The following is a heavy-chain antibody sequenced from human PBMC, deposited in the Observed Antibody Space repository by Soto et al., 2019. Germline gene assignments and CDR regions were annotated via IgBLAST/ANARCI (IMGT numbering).Heavy chain of an antibody. J-gene: IGHJ4*01. V-gene: IGHV3-23*01. CDR2: ISGSGGST. CDR1: GFTFSSYA. D-gene: IGHD6-19*01. CDR3: ATHSAVAGFSSYFDS. Sequence: GGSLRLSCAASGFTFSSYAMSWVRQAPGKGLEWVSAISGSGGSTYYADSVKGRFTISRDNSKNTLYLQMNSLRAEDTAVYFCATHSAVAGFSSYFDSRGHGTLVTVS.